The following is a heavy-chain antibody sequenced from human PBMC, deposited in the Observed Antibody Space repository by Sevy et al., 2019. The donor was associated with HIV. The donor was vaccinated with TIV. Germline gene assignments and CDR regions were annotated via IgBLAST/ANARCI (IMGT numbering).Heavy chain of an antibody. CDR2: TYYRSKWYN. CDR3: EREGSLMDYYDSSGYYYPSPYYYYYMDV. D-gene: IGHD3-22*01. Sequence: SETLSLTCAISGDSVSSNSAAWNWIRQSPSRGLEWLGRTYYRSKWYNDYAVSVKSRITINPDTSKNQFSLQLNSVTPEDTAVYYCEREGSLMDYYDSSGYYYPSPYYYYYMDVWGNGTTVTVSS. V-gene: IGHV6-1*01. CDR1: GDSVSSNSAA. J-gene: IGHJ6*03.